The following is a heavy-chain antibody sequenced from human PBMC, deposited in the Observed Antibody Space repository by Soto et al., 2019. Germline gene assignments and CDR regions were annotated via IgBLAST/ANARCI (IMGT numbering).Heavy chain of an antibody. CDR1: GFTFSTYG. J-gene: IGHJ4*02. CDR2: ISYDGSNK. Sequence: QVQLVESGGGVVQPGRSLRLSCAASGFTFSTYGMHWVRQAPGKGLEWVAVISYDGSNKYYADSVKGRFTISRDNSKNTLYLQMISVSAEDTAVYYCAKWDCTSTSCYRFSFDYWGQGTLVTVSS. V-gene: IGHV3-30*18. D-gene: IGHD2-2*01. CDR3: AKWDCTSTSCYRFSFDY.